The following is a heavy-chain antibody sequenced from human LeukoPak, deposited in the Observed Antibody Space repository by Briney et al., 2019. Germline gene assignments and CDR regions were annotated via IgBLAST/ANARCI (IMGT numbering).Heavy chain of an antibody. CDR3: AREGYCSGGSCYSGIDY. D-gene: IGHD2-15*01. CDR2: IYYSGST. Sequence: SETLSLTCTVSGGSISSGDYYWSWIRQPPGTGLEWIGYIYYSGSTYYNPSLKSRVTISVDTSKNQFSLKLSSVTAADTAVYYCAREGYCSGGSCYSGIDYWGQGTLATVSS. CDR1: GGSISSGDYY. J-gene: IGHJ4*02. V-gene: IGHV4-30-4*01.